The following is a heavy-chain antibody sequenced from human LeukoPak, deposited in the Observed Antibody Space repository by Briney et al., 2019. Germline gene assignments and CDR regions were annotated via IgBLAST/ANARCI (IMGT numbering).Heavy chain of an antibody. J-gene: IGHJ5*02. CDR2: IIPIFGTA. CDR3: ARGPRDTVVRGVINFWFDP. V-gene: IGHV1-69*05. Sequence: GSSVKVSCKASGGTFSSYAISWVRQAPGQGHEWMGRIIPIFGTANYAQKFQGRVTITTDESTSTAYMELSSLRSEDTAVYYCARGPRDTVVRGVINFWFDPWGQGTLVTVSS. D-gene: IGHD3-10*01. CDR1: GGTFSSYA.